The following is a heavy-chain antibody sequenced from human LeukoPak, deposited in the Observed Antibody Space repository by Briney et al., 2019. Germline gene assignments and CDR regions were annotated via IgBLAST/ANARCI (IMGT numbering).Heavy chain of an antibody. V-gene: IGHV3-30-3*01. CDR3: AKVYDSSGLFDY. J-gene: IGHJ4*02. D-gene: IGHD3-22*01. CDR1: GFTFSSYA. Sequence: GRSLRLSCAASGFTFSSYAMHWVRQAPGKGLEWVAVISYDGSNKYYADSVKGRFTISRDNSKNTLYLQMNSLRAEDTAVYYCAKVYDSSGLFDYWGQGTLVTVSS. CDR2: ISYDGSNK.